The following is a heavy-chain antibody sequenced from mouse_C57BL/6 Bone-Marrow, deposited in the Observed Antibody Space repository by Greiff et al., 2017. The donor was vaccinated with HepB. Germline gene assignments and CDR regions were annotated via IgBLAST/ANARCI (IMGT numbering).Heavy chain of an antibody. V-gene: IGHV1-55*01. CDR1: GYTFTSYW. Sequence: QVQLQQSGAELVKPGASVKMSCKASGYTFTSYWITWVKQRPGQGLEWIGDIYPGSGSTNYNEKFKSKATLTVDTSSSTAYRQLSSLTSEDSAVYYCAREGYGPWFAYWGQGTLVTVSA. CDR2: IYPGSGST. CDR3: AREGYGPWFAY. D-gene: IGHD1-1*02. J-gene: IGHJ3*01.